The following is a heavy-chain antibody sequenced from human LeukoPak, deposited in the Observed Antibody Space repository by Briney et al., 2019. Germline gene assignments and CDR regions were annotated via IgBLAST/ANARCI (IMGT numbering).Heavy chain of an antibody. J-gene: IGHJ4*02. CDR2: IKQDGSEK. Sequence: GGSLRLSCAASEFTFSTYWMTWVRQAPGKGLEWVADIKQDGSEKYYVDSVKGRFTISRDNAKNSLYLQMNSLRAEDTAVYYCAKDLAYCGGDCYPVDYWGQGTLVTVSS. D-gene: IGHD2-21*02. CDR1: EFTFSTYW. CDR3: AKDLAYCGGDCYPVDY. V-gene: IGHV3-7*03.